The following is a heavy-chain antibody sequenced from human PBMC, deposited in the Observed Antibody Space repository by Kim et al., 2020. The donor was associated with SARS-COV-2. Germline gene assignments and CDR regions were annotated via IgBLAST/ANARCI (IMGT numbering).Heavy chain of an antibody. CDR3: ASERLYYYDSSGWREMKY. V-gene: IGHV4-61*01. Sequence: SETLSLTCTVSGGSVSSGSYYWSWIRQPPGKGLEWIGYIYYSGSTNYNPSLKSRVTISVDTSKNQFSLKLSSVTAADTAVYYCASERLYYYDSSGWREMKYWGQGTLVTVSS. J-gene: IGHJ4*02. CDR1: GGSVSSGSYY. D-gene: IGHD3-22*01. CDR2: IYYSGST.